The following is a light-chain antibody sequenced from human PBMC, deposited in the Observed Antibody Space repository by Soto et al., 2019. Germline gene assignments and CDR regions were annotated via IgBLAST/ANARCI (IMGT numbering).Light chain of an antibody. J-gene: IGKJ1*01. V-gene: IGKV3-11*01. CDR2: DAS. CDR3: QQRSNWLWT. Sequence: EIVMTQSPVTLSVSPGERVTLSCRASQSVSSYLAWYQQKPGQAPRLLIYDASNRATGIPARFSGSGSGTDFTLTISSLEPEDFAVYYCQQRSNWLWTFGQGTKVDIK. CDR1: QSVSSY.